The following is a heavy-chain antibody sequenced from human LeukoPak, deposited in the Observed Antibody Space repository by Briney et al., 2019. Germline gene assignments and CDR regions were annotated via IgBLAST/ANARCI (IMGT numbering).Heavy chain of an antibody. CDR3: ARGAASTGYDPYFDY. CDR1: GFTFSSYS. J-gene: IGHJ4*02. CDR2: ISSSSSFT. D-gene: IGHD5-12*01. V-gene: IGHV3-21*01. Sequence: GGSLRLSCAASGFTFSSYSMNWVRQAPGKGLEWVSSISSSSSFTYYADSVKGRFTISRDNAKNSLYLQMNGLRAEDTAVYYCARGAASTGYDPYFDYWGQGALVTVSS.